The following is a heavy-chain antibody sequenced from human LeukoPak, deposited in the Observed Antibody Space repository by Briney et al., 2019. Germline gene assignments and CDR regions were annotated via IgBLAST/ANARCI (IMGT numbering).Heavy chain of an antibody. CDR2: IIPIFGTT. Sequence: SVKVSRKASGGTFSSYTINWLRQPPGQGLEWVGGIIPIFGTTNYAQKFQGRVTITADKSTSTAYMELSSLRSEDTAVYYCARTVVVAAEHAFEIWGQGTMVTVSS. CDR1: GGTFSSYT. D-gene: IGHD2-21*02. V-gene: IGHV1-69*06. CDR3: ARTVVVAAEHAFEI. J-gene: IGHJ3*02.